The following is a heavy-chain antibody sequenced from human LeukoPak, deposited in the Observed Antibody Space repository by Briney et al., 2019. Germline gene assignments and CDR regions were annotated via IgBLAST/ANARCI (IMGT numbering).Heavy chain of an antibody. CDR3: ARDPSRDRFQYFDF. J-gene: IGHJ4*02. Sequence: HAGGSLRLSCAASGFTFSTYWMSWVRQAPGKGLEWVANIKEDGSEKYYGDSVKGRFTISRDNAKNSLYLQMNSLRAEDTAVYYCARDPSRDRFQYFDFWGQGALVTVSS. D-gene: IGHD2-21*02. CDR2: IKEDGSEK. V-gene: IGHV3-7*01. CDR1: GFTFSTYW.